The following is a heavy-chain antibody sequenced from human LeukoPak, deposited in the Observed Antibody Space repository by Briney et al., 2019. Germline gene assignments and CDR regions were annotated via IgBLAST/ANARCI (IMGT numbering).Heavy chain of an antibody. CDR3: AKDPYSSSYYYYYMDV. D-gene: IGHD6-6*01. CDR2: ISGSGGST. J-gene: IGHJ6*03. Sequence: GGSLRLSCAAFGFTFSSYAMSWVRQAPGKGLEWVSAISGSGGSTYYADSVKGRFTISRDNSKNTLYLQMNSLRAEDTAVYYCAKDPYSSSYYYYYMDVWGKGTTVTVSS. V-gene: IGHV3-23*01. CDR1: GFTFSSYA.